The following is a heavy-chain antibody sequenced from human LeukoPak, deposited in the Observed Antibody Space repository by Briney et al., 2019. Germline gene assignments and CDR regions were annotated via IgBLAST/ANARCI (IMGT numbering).Heavy chain of an antibody. D-gene: IGHD3-22*01. CDR1: GFTFSSYS. J-gene: IGHJ4*02. CDR2: ISSSSSTI. CDR3: ARDPDYYDSRVVDF. Sequence: GGSLRLSCAASGFTFSSYSMNWVRQAPGKGLEWVSYISSSSSTIYYADSVKGRFTISRDNAKHSLYLQMDNLRTEDTAMYYCARDPDYYDSRVVDFWGQGTRVTVSS. V-gene: IGHV3-48*04.